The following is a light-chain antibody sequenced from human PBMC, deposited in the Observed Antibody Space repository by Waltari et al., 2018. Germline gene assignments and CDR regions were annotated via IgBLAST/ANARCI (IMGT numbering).Light chain of an antibody. V-gene: IGKV3-20*01. J-gene: IGKJ1*01. Sequence: EIVLTQSPGTLSLSPGERATLSCRASESVTKYLAWYQHKPGQAPRLLIYGASTRVIGIPDRISGSGSGTDFTLTITRLEPEDFAMYYCQQYVSSPKTFGPGTKVEIK. CDR2: GAS. CDR3: QQYVSSPKT. CDR1: ESVTKY.